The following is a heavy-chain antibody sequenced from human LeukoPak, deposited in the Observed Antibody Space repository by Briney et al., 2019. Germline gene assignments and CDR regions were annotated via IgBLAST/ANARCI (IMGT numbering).Heavy chain of an antibody. CDR3: AKYPRGSGWDFDY. Sequence: PGGSLSLSCAASGFTFRRYVMNCVREAPGKGVEWVSGSSRSGGTTYYAASVRGRFTTSKDNSKNTLYLQINSLGAEDTAVYYCAKYPRGSGWDFDYWGQGTLVTVSS. CDR2: SSRSGGTT. V-gene: IGHV3-23*01. CDR1: GFTFRRYV. J-gene: IGHJ4*02. D-gene: IGHD6-19*01.